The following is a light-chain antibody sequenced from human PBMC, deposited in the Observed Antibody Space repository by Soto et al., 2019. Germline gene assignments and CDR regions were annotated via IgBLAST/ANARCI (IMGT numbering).Light chain of an antibody. V-gene: IGKV1-5*03. CDR2: KAS. CDR1: QTIDSW. CDR3: QHYNIYSDA. J-gene: IGKJ1*01. Sequence: DIQMNKSPSAVSASVGDRVTITCRASQTIDSWLAWYQQRPGKPPNLLIYKASTLKSGVPSRFSGSGSGTEFTLTISSLQPDDFATYYCQHYNIYSDAFGQG.